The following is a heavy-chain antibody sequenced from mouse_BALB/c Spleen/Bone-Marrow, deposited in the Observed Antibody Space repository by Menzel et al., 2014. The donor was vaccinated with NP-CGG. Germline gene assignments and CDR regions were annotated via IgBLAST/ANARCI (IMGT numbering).Heavy chain of an antibody. CDR3: ARFPMDY. Sequence: EVKLMESGGGLVQPGGSLRLSCTTSGFTYTDYYMSWVRQPPGEXXEWLAFIRNKAYGYTTEYSASVRGRFTISRDNSQSILYLQMNTLRAEDSATYYCARFPMDYWGQGTSVTVSS. J-gene: IGHJ4*01. V-gene: IGHV7-3*02. CDR1: GFTYTDYY. CDR2: IRNKAYGYTT.